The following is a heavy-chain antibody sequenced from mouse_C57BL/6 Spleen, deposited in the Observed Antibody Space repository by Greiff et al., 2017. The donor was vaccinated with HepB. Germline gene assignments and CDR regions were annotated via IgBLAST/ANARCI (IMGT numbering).Heavy chain of an antibody. J-gene: IGHJ1*03. CDR2: IRSKSNNYAT. Sequence: EVMLVESGGGLVQPKGSLKLSCAASGFSFNTYAMNWVRQAPGKGLEWVARIRSKSNNYATYYADSVKDRFTISRDDSESMLYLQMNNLKTEDTAMYYCVRRAYYDSHWYFDVWGTGTTVTVSS. CDR1: GFSFNTYA. CDR3: VRRAYYDSHWYFDV. D-gene: IGHD2-4*01. V-gene: IGHV10-1*01.